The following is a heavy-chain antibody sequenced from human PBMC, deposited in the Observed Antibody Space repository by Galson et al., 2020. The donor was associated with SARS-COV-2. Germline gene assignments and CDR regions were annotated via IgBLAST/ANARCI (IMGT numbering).Heavy chain of an antibody. Sequence: TGGSLRLSCAASGFTFSSYAMHWVRQAPGKGLEWVAVISYDGSNKYYADSVKGRFTISRDNSKNTLYLQMNSLRAEDTAVYYCARGHSGSYRSEFDYWGQGTLVTVSS. J-gene: IGHJ4*02. CDR1: GFTFSSYA. CDR2: ISYDGSNK. CDR3: ARGHSGSYRSEFDY. V-gene: IGHV3-30*04. D-gene: IGHD1-26*01.